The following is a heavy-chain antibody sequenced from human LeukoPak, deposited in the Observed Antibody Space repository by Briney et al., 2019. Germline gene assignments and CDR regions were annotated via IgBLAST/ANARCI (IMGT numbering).Heavy chain of an antibody. Sequence: PGGSLRLSCVASGFTFRNYGMHWVRQAPGKGLEWVAVVWYDGRNKYYADSVKGRFTISRDNSKNTLYLQMDTLRAEDTAVYYCARGGCGITSCYDYWGQGTLVTVSS. CDR1: GFTFRNYG. J-gene: IGHJ4*02. CDR3: ARGGCGITSCYDY. D-gene: IGHD2-2*01. CDR2: VWYDGRNK. V-gene: IGHV3-33*08.